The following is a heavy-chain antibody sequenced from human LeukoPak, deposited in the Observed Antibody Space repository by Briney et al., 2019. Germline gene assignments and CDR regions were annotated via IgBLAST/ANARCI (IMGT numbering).Heavy chain of an antibody. CDR2: IYPGDSDT. D-gene: IGHD3-10*01. J-gene: IGHJ6*03. Sequence: GESLKISCKGSGYSFTSYWIGWVRQMPGKGLEWMGIIYPGDSDTRYSPSFQGQVTISADKSISTAYLQWSSLKASDTAMYYCARGGMVRGIMGYYYYMDVWGKGTTVTISS. CDR1: GYSFTSYW. V-gene: IGHV5-51*01. CDR3: ARGGMVRGIMGYYYYMDV.